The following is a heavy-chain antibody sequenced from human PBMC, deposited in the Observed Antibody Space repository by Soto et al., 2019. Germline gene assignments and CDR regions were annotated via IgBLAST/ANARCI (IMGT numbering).Heavy chain of an antibody. Sequence: GASVKVSCKASGYSFTDYHIHWVRQAPGQGLEWLGRINPKSGGTSTAQKFQGWVTMTRDRSISTVYMELTRLRSDDTAVYFCARGHYTDCFNGVWSFFYNHEMDVWGQGTTVTVSS. CDR2: INPKSGGT. D-gene: IGHD2-8*01. V-gene: IGHV1-2*04. J-gene: IGHJ6*01. CDR1: GYSFTDYH. CDR3: ARGHYTDCFNGVWSFFYNHEMDV.